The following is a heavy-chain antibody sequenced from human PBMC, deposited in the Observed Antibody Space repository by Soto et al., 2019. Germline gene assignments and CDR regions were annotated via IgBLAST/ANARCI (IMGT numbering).Heavy chain of an antibody. D-gene: IGHD1-1*01. Sequence: QVHLVQSGAEVKKPGASVKVSCKASGYTFTSYGITWVRQAPGQGLEWMGWISAHNGNTDYAQKLQGRDIVTRDTSTSTAYMELRSLISDDTAVYYCARGRYGDYWGKGALVTVSS. CDR2: ISAHNGNT. CDR1: GYTFTSYG. V-gene: IGHV1-18*01. CDR3: ARGRYGDY. J-gene: IGHJ4*02.